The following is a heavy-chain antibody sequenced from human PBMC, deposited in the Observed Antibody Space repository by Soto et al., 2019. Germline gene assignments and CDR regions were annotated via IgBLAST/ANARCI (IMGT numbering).Heavy chain of an antibody. D-gene: IGHD6-19*01. Sequence: SQTLSLTCAISGDSVSSNSAAWNWIRQSPSRGLKWLGRTYYRSKWDNDNTVSVKRRITINPDTSKNLFFLQLNSLSPEDTAVYYCARSESSGWSLVDYWGQGTRVTVSS. CDR1: GDSVSSNSAA. V-gene: IGHV6-1*01. CDR2: TYYRSKWDN. CDR3: ARSESSGWSLVDY. J-gene: IGHJ4*02.